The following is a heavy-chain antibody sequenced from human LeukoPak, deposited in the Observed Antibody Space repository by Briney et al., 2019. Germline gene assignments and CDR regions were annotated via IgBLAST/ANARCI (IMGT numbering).Heavy chain of an antibody. CDR2: INPDGTVT. V-gene: IGHV3-74*01. CDR3: VRDSPCGFFDL. Sequence: GGSLRLSCAASVFIFSIYRMLWVRQAPGKGLVWVSPINPDGTVTTYADSVKGRFTISRDNAKNTLYLQMNSLRVEDTAVYYCVRDSPCGFFDLWGRGTLVTVSS. CDR1: VFIFSIYR. J-gene: IGHJ2*01.